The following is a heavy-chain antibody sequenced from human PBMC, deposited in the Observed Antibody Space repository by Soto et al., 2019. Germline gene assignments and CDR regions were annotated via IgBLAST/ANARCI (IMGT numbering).Heavy chain of an antibody. D-gene: IGHD6-19*01. Sequence: EVQLLESGGGLVQPGGSLRLSCAASGFTFNSYAMNWVRQAPGKGLEWVSVISGSGGSTHYADSVKGRFTISRDNSKNTLYLQMNSLRAEDTAVYYCASRSSGWYFDYWGQGTLVTVSS. CDR2: ISGSGGST. J-gene: IGHJ4*02. V-gene: IGHV3-23*01. CDR3: ASRSSGWYFDY. CDR1: GFTFNSYA.